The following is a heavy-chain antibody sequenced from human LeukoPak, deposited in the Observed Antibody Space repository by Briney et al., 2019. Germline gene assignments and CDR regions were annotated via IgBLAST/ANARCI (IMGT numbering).Heavy chain of an antibody. V-gene: IGHV3-23*01. CDR2: ISGSGGST. D-gene: IGHD4-11*01. J-gene: IGHJ6*02. CDR1: GFTFSSYD. Sequence: GGSLRLSCAASGFTFSSYDMSWVRQAPGKGLEWVSVISGSGGSTYYADSVKGRFTISRDKSKNTLHLQMNSLRAEDTALYYCARGAWMTTDGMDVWGQGTTVTVSS. CDR3: ARGAWMTTDGMDV.